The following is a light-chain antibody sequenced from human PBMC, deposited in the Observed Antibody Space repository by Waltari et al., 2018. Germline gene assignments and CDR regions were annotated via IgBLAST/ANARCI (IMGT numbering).Light chain of an antibody. Sequence: QSVLTQPPSASGTPGQRVTISCSGSRSNIGINYVYWYQHLPGTTPKPLIYRNNQRPSGVPDRFSGSKSGTSASLAISGLRSEDEADYYCAAWDETLSAVLFGGGTNLTVL. CDR2: RNN. CDR3: AAWDETLSAVL. CDR1: RSNIGINY. V-gene: IGLV1-47*01. J-gene: IGLJ3*02.